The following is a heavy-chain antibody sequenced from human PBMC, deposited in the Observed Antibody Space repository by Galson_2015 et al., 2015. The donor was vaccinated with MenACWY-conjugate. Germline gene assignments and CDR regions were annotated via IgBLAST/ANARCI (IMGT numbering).Heavy chain of an antibody. Sequence: QSGAEVTKPGESLTISCTGSGYSFTSYWIGWVRQMPGKGLEWMGIIYPGDSDTRYSPSFQGQVTISVDKSISTAYLQWSSLKASDTAMYYCATRTMIRGVMLDAFDMWGQGTMVTVSS. CDR3: ATRTMIRGVMLDAFDM. CDR1: GYSFTSYW. CDR2: IYPGDSDT. V-gene: IGHV5-51*01. J-gene: IGHJ3*02. D-gene: IGHD3-10*01.